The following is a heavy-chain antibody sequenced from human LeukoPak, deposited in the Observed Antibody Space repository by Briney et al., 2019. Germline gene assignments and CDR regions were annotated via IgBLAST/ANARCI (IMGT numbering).Heavy chain of an antibody. CDR1: GNTFTNYA. Sequence: GASVKVSCKASGNTFTNYAMNWVRQAPGQGLEWMGWINTNTGNPTYAQGFTGRFVFSLDTSVSTAYLQISSLKAEDTAVYYCARDFRRIQLWFEPQVHGESDYWGQGTLVTVSS. CDR3: ARDFRRIQLWFEPQVHGESDY. J-gene: IGHJ4*02. CDR2: INTNTGNP. V-gene: IGHV7-4-1*02. D-gene: IGHD5-18*01.